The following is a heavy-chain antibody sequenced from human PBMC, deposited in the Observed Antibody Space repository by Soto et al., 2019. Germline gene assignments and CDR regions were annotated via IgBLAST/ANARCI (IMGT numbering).Heavy chain of an antibody. CDR2: ISGGGAFT. V-gene: IGHV3-23*01. CDR1: GFTFSSYA. J-gene: IGHJ3*01. CDR3: AKGFLYLNGSGRAGFDAFGL. D-gene: IGHD2-15*01. Sequence: GGSLRLSCAASGFTFSSYAMTWVRQAPGKGLEWVSSISGGGAFTYYADSVRGRFTISRDNSKNTLFLQMNSLRAEDTALYYCAKGFLYLNGSGRAGFDAFGLWGQGTMVTVSS.